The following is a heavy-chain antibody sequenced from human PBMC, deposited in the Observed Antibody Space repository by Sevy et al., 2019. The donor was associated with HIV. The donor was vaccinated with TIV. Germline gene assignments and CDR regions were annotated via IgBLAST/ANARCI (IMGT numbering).Heavy chain of an antibody. CDR2: IKQDGSEK. CDR3: AKNTAAAGTGGFHY. CDR1: GFTFSSYW. J-gene: IGHJ4*02. V-gene: IGHV3-7*01. D-gene: IGHD6-13*01. Sequence: GGSLRLSCAASGFTFSSYWMSWVRQAPGKGLEWVANIKQDGSEKYYVDSVKGRFTISRDNAKNAMYLQMNSLRAEDTAVYYCAKNTAAAGTGGFHYWGQGTRVTVSS.